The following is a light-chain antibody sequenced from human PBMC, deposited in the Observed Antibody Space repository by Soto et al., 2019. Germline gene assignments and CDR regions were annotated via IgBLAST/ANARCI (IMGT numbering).Light chain of an antibody. CDR3: QHRSSGPFT. CDR2: ATS. J-gene: IGKJ3*01. Sequence: EVVLTQYPATLSLSPGEGATLSCRSSQSIGNYLAWYQQKPGQAPRLLIYATSNRATGIPARFSGSGSGTDFTLTISSLEPEDFEVYYCQHRSSGPFTFGPGTKVDIK. CDR1: QSIGNY. V-gene: IGKV3-11*01.